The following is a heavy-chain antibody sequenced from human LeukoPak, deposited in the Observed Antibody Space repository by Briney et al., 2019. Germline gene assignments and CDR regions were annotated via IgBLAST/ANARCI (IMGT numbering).Heavy chain of an antibody. CDR3: ARVSSLGGQLVPQKYYFDY. CDR2: IYTSGST. D-gene: IGHD6-6*01. Sequence: SETLSLTCTVSGGSISSGSYYWSWIRQPAGKGLEWIGRIYTSGSTNYNPSLKSRVTISVDTSKNQFSLKLSSVTAADTAVYYCARVSSLGGQLVPQKYYFDYWGQGTLVTVSS. V-gene: IGHV4-61*02. J-gene: IGHJ4*02. CDR1: GGSISSGSYY.